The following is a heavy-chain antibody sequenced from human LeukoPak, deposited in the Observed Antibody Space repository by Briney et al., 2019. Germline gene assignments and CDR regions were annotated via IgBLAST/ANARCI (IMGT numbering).Heavy chain of an antibody. J-gene: IGHJ4*02. D-gene: IGHD3-22*01. CDR3: ARKRHDSSGYHFDY. Sequence: SETLSLTCTVSGGSISSHYWSWFRQPPGKELEWIGYIYYSGTTDYNPSLKSRVTISLDTSRTQFSLKLDSVTAADTPVYYCARKRHDSSGYHFDYWGQGTQVTVSS. V-gene: IGHV4-59*11. CDR2: IYYSGTT. CDR1: GGSISSHY.